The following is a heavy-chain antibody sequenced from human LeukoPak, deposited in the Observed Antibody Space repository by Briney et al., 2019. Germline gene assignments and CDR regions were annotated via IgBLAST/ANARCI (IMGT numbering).Heavy chain of an antibody. J-gene: IGHJ4*02. CDR2: INQDGSEK. CDR3: ARGGRVHFDY. V-gene: IGHV3-7*01. CDR1: GFTFRTFW. Sequence: GGSLRLSCEASGFTFRTFWMSWVRQAPGKGLEWVANINQDGSEKYYVGSVRGRFTISRDNAKNSLYLQMNSLRDEDTALYYCARGGRVHFDYWGQGTLVTVSS.